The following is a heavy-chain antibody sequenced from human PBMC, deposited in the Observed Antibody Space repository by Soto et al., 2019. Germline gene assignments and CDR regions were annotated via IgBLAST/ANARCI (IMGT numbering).Heavy chain of an antibody. J-gene: IGHJ4*02. V-gene: IGHV3-30*18. Sequence: GGSLRLSCAASGFTFSSYGMHWVRQAPGKGLEWVAVISYDGSNKYYADSVKGRFTISRDNSKNTLYLQMNSLRAEDTAVYYCAKVNPEYYYGSAIDYWGQGTLVTVFS. CDR1: GFTFSSYG. CDR3: AKVNPEYYYGSAIDY. D-gene: IGHD3-10*01. CDR2: ISYDGSNK.